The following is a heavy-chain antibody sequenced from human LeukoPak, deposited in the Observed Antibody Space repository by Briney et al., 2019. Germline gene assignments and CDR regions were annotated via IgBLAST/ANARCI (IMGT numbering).Heavy chain of an antibody. J-gene: IGHJ6*04. CDR1: GWSFSGYY. V-gene: IGHV4-34*01. Sequence: PSETLSLTCAVYGWSFSGYYWSWIRQPPGKGPGWIGEINHSGSTNYNPSLKSRVTISVDTSKNQFSLKLSSVTAADTAVYYCARGPYDYVWGSYRLYGMDVWGKGTTVTVSS. D-gene: IGHD3-16*02. CDR2: INHSGST. CDR3: ARGPYDYVWGSYRLYGMDV.